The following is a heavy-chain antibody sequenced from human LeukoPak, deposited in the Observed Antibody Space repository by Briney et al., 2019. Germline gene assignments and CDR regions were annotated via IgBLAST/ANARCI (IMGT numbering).Heavy chain of an antibody. Sequence: GASVKVSCKASGGTFSSYAISWVRQAPGQGLEWMGGIIPIFGTANYAQKFQGRVTITADGSTSTAYMELSSLRSEDTAVYYCARKGYDFWSGYYTGIGFWFDPWGQGTLVTVSS. CDR2: IIPIFGTA. V-gene: IGHV1-69*13. J-gene: IGHJ5*02. D-gene: IGHD3-3*01. CDR1: GGTFSSYA. CDR3: ARKGYDFWSGYYTGIGFWFDP.